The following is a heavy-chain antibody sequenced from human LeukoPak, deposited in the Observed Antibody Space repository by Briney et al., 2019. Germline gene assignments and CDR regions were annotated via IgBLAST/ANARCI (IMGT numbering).Heavy chain of an antibody. D-gene: IGHD3-22*01. V-gene: IGHV3-33*01. J-gene: IGHJ4*02. CDR1: GFTFSSCG. Sequence: GRSLRLSCTASGFTFSSCGMHWVRQAPGKGLEWVAVIWYDGSNKYYADSVKGRFTISRDNSKNTLYLQMNSLRAEDTAVYYCARDGSVYYDSSCYFLPLDYWGQGTLVTVSS. CDR2: IWYDGSNK. CDR3: ARDGSVYYDSSCYFLPLDY.